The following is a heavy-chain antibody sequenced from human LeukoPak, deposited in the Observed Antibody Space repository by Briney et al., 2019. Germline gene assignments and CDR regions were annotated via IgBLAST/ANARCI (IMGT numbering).Heavy chain of an antibody. CDR1: GGSISTYY. V-gene: IGHV4-59*01. J-gene: IGHJ5*02. D-gene: IGHD6-13*01. CDR2: IYYSGST. Sequence: SETLSLTCTVSGGSISTYYWSWIRPPPGKGLEWIAYIYYSGSTNYNPSLKSRVTISIDTCKHQVSLRVNSVTAADTAVYYCARTTIAAPGAWFDPWGQGTLVTVSS. CDR3: ARTTIAAPGAWFDP.